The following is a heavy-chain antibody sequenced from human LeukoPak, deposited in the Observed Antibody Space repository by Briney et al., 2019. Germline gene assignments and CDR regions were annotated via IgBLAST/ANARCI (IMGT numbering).Heavy chain of an antibody. CDR2: INHRGST. CDR3: AREGGYGSQLGDAFDI. D-gene: IGHD6-19*01. Sequence: SETLSLTCAVYGGSLRGNYWSWIRQPPGKGLEWIGEINHRGSTNYNPSLKSRVTILVDTSKKQFSLKMKSVTAADTAVYYCAREGGYGSQLGDAFDIWGQGTMVTVSS. J-gene: IGHJ3*02. V-gene: IGHV4-34*01. CDR1: GGSLRGNY.